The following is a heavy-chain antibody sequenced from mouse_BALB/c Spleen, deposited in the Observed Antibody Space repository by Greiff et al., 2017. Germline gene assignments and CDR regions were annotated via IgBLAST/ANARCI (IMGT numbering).Heavy chain of an antibody. V-gene: IGHV5-6-4*01. Sequence: EVQGVESGGGLVKPGGSLKLSCAASGFTFSSYTMSWVRQTPEKRLEWVATISSGGSYTYYPDSVKGRFTISRDNAKNTLYLQMSSLKSEDTAMYYCTRPWAYWGQGTLVTVSA. CDR2: ISSGGSYT. J-gene: IGHJ3*01. CDR3: TRPWAY. CDR1: GFTFSSYT.